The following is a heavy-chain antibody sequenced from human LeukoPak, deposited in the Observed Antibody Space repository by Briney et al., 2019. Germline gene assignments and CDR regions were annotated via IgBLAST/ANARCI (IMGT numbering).Heavy chain of an antibody. J-gene: IGHJ4*02. D-gene: IGHD2-21*02. CDR2: ISSSSSYI. V-gene: IGHV3-21*01. CDR1: GFTFSTYS. CDR3: ATPQVTGTRQAVYY. Sequence: GGSLRLSCAASGFTFSTYSIIWVRQAPGRGLDWVSSISSSSSYIYYADSVKGRFTISRDNAKNSLYLQMNSLTAEDTAVYYCATPQVTGTRQAVYYWGQGTLVTVSS.